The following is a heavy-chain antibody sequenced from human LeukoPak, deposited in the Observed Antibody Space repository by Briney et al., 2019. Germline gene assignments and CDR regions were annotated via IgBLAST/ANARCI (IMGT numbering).Heavy chain of an antibody. J-gene: IGHJ5*02. Sequence: GGSLRLSCAASGFTVSSNYMSWVRQAPGKGLEWVSVIYSGGSTYYADSVKGRFTISRDNSKNTLYLQMNSLRAEDTAVYYCARGEAVAGTTRSWFDPWGQGTLVTVSS. V-gene: IGHV3-66*01. CDR2: IYSGGST. CDR3: ARGEAVAGTTRSWFDP. CDR1: GFTVSSNY. D-gene: IGHD6-19*01.